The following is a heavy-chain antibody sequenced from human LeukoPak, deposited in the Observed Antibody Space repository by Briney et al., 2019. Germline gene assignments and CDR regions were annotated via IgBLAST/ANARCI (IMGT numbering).Heavy chain of an antibody. J-gene: IGHJ5*02. CDR1: GGSISSSSYY. Sequence: PSETLSLTCTAPGGSISSSSYYWGWIRQPPGEGLEWIGSIYHSGSTYYNPSLKSRVTISVDTSKNQFSLRLSSVTAADTAVYYCARQYAGDTWFDPWGQGTLVTASS. CDR3: ARQYAGDTWFDP. D-gene: IGHD7-27*01. V-gene: IGHV4-39*01. CDR2: IYHSGST.